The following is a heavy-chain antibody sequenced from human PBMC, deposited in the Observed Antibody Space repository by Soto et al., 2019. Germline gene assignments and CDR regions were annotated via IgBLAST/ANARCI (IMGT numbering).Heavy chain of an antibody. CDR3: VKGQGKGNIGDY. Sequence: GGSLRLSYAASGFTFYDYAMHWVRQAPGKGLEWVSSTSWNSGIIGYADSVKGRFTISRDNAKNSLYLQMNSLRSEDTAFYYCVKGQGKGNIGDYWGQGTLVTVSS. D-gene: IGHD1-1*01. J-gene: IGHJ4*02. CDR1: GFTFYDYA. CDR2: TSWNSGII. V-gene: IGHV3-9*01.